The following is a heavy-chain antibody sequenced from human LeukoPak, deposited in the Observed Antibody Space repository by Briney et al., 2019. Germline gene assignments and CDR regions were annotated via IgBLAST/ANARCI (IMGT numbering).Heavy chain of an antibody. Sequence: GGSLRLSCAASGFTFSSYATNWVRQAPGKGLEWVSGISGSGGRTYYADSVKGRFTISRDNSKNTLYLQMNSLRAEDTAIFYCAKDSLVGYCSGGSCYPGNSDYWGQGTLVTVSS. V-gene: IGHV3-23*01. CDR3: AKDSLVGYCSGGSCYPGNSDY. J-gene: IGHJ4*02. CDR1: GFTFSSYA. D-gene: IGHD2-15*01. CDR2: ISGSGGRT.